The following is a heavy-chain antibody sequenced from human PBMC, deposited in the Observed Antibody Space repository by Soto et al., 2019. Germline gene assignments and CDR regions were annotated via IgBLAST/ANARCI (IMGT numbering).Heavy chain of an antibody. J-gene: IGHJ3*02. CDR1: GYTFTSYG. CDR3: ASSTMIVPGYAMIACDS. V-gene: IGHV1-18*01. Sequence: ASVKVSCKASGYTFTSYGISWVRQAPGQGLEWMGWISAYNGNTKYSQKFQGRVTITRDTSASTAYMELSSLRSEDTAVYYCASSTMIVPGYAMIACDSWGQGTMVTVSS. D-gene: IGHD3-22*01. CDR2: ISAYNGNT.